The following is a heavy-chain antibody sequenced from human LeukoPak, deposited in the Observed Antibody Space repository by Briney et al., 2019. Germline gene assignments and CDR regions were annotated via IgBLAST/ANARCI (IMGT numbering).Heavy chain of an antibody. CDR2: ISAYNGNT. CDR3: ARNGYSSSWYEGGYWFGP. D-gene: IGHD6-13*01. J-gene: IGHJ5*02. CDR1: GYTFTSYG. Sequence: ASVKVSCKASGYTFTSYGISWVRQAPGQGLEWMGWISAYNGNTNYAQKLQGRVTMTTDTSTSTAYMELRSLRSDDTAVYYCARNGYSSSWYEGGYWFGPWGQGTLVTVSS. V-gene: IGHV1-18*01.